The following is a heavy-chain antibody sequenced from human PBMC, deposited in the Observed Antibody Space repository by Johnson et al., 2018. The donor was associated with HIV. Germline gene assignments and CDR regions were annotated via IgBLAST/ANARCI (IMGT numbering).Heavy chain of an antibody. V-gene: IGHV3-7*02. CDR1: GFTFSSYW. CDR3: ARNPLISAFDI. J-gene: IGHJ3*02. Sequence: VQLVESGGGLVQPEESLRLSCAASGFTFSSYWMSWVRQAPGKGLEWVANINQDGSEKYYVDSVKGRFTISRDTAKNSLSLQMNSLRAEDTALYYCARNPLISAFDIWGQGTMVTVSS. D-gene: IGHD3-9*01. CDR2: INQDGSEK.